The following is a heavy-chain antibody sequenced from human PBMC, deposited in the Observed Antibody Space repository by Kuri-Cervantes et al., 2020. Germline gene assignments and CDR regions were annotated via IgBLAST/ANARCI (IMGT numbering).Heavy chain of an antibody. CDR1: GYSISSGCY. CDR3: ARGLQKFDRTIDY. J-gene: IGHJ4*02. V-gene: IGHV4-38-2*02. D-gene: IGHD1/OR15-1a*01. CDR2: IYHSGST. Sequence: SETLSLTCTVSGYSISSGCYWGWIRQPPGKGLERIGSIYHSGSTYYNPSLKSRVTISVDTSKNQFSLKLNSVTAADTAVYYCARGLQKFDRTIDYWGQGTLVTVSS.